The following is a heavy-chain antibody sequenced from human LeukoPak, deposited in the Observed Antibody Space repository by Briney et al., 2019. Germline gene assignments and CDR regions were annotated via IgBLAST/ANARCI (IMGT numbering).Heavy chain of an antibody. CDR1: GYTFTGYY. Sequence: GASVKVSCKASGYTFTGYYMHWVRQAPGQGLEWMGWINPNSGETNYAQKFQGRVTMTRDTSISTAYMELSRLRSDDTAVYYCARDYCSSTSCYYYYMDVWGKGTTVTVSS. D-gene: IGHD2-2*01. V-gene: IGHV1-2*02. J-gene: IGHJ6*03. CDR2: INPNSGET. CDR3: ARDYCSSTSCYYYYMDV.